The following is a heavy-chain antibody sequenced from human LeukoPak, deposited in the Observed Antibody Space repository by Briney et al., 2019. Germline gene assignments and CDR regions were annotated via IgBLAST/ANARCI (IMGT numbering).Heavy chain of an antibody. D-gene: IGHD6-19*01. V-gene: IGHV3-7*01. J-gene: IGHJ4*02. CDR1: GFTFTTYR. CDR3: RAVADSFDY. Sequence: GGSLRLSCAASGFTFTTYRMGWVRQAPGKGLEWVANMKQDGSEQYYVDSVKGRFTISRDNARNSLSLQMNSLRAEDTAVYYCRAVADSFDYWGQGTLVTVSS. CDR2: MKQDGSEQ.